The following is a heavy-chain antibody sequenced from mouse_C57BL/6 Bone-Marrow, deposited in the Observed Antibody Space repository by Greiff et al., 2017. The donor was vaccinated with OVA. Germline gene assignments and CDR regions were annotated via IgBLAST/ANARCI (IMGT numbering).Heavy chain of an antibody. CDR3: SEDSAVYYCASLYGSRESYFDY. J-gene: IGHJ2*01. CDR1: YTFFRRVY. CDR2: GQGLDWIG. V-gene: IGHV1-87*01. D-gene: IGHD1-1*01. Sequence: QVQLQQSGPELVRPWASVKISCQAFYTFFRRVYFAIRDTNYWMQRVKQRPGQGLDWIGAFHPGIGDTSYIQKFKGKATLTAEKSTSTAYMQLSSLTSEDSAVYYCASLYGSRESYFDYWGQGTTLTVSS.